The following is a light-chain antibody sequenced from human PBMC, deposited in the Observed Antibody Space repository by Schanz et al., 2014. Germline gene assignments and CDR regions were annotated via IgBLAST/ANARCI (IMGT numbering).Light chain of an antibody. CDR2: HAS. J-gene: IGKJ3*01. CDR1: QPIGNL. CDR3: QQYNSPFT. V-gene: IGKV1-5*01. Sequence: DIQMTQSPSSLSASVGYRVTITCRASQPIGNLLAWYQQKPGKAPKLLIFHASNLGSGVPSRFSGSRSGTEFTLTISSLQPDDFATYYCQQYNSPFTFGPGTKVDIK.